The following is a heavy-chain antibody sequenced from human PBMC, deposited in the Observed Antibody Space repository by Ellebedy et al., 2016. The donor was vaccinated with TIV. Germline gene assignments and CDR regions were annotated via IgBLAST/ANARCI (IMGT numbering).Heavy chain of an antibody. CDR2: IYYSGTT. Sequence: GSLRLSCTVSGGSIIRSSYYWGWVRQLPGKGLEWIGNIYYSGTTYYNPSLKSRVTISVDTSKKQFSLKLNSVTAADTAVFYCASLYGPGSYFDWYFDLWGRGTLVTVSS. CDR3: ASLYGPGSYFDWYFDL. CDR1: GGSIIRSSYY. J-gene: IGHJ2*01. D-gene: IGHD3-10*01. V-gene: IGHV4-39*07.